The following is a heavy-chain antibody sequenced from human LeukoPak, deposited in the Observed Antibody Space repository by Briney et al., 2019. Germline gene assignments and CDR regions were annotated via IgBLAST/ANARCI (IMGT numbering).Heavy chain of an antibody. J-gene: IGHJ4*02. CDR2: ISGSGGNT. V-gene: IGHV3-21*01. CDR3: ARGLVPAAVEFDY. CDR1: GFTFSSYG. D-gene: IGHD2-2*01. Sequence: GGSLRLSCAASGFTFSSYGMHWVRQAPGKGLEWVSSISGSGGNTYYADSVKGRFTISRDNAKNSLYLQMNSLRAEDTATYYCARGLVPAAVEFDYWGQGTLVAVSS.